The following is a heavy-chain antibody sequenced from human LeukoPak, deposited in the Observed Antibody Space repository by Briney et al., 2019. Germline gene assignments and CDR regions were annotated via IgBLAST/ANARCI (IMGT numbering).Heavy chain of an antibody. V-gene: IGHV3-21*01. CDR2: IGGSSDSYI. Sequence: PGGSLRLSCAGSGFTFSDFTINWVRQAPGKGLEWVSCIGGSSDSYIYCADSVRGRFTISRDNAKNSVYLQMDSLRAEDTAVYYCARAVPGFDSWGQGTLVTVSS. J-gene: IGHJ4*02. CDR3: ARAVPGFDS. CDR1: GFTFSDFT.